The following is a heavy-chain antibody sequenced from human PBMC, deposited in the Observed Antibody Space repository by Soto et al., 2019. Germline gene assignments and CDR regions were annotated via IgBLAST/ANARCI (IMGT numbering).Heavy chain of an antibody. J-gene: IGHJ6*03. CDR3: LRWGGILLFVYYFYVDV. Sequence: QVPLVQSGAEVKKPGASVKVSCKASGYTFTSYGISWVRQAPGQGLEWMGWISAYNGNTNYAQKLQGRVTMATDTSTSTAYMEMRSLRSDETAVYYCLRWGGILLFVYYFYVDVWGKGTTVTVSS. CDR1: GYTFTSYG. CDR2: ISAYNGNT. D-gene: IGHD2-21*02. V-gene: IGHV1-18*01.